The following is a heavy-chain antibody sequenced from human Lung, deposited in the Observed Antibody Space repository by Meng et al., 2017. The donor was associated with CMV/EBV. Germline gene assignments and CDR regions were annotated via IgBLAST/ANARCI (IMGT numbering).Heavy chain of an antibody. CDR2: NYYSGST. J-gene: IGHJ4*02. CDR3: ARHQNGGTYPLDY. D-gene: IGHD3-16*02. Sequence: QAPLQESGPGLVKPSETLSLTCAVSGGSISTYYWSWIRQPPGKGLEWIGNNYYSGSTNYNPSLASRVTISVDSSKNQFSLKLSSVTAADTAVYYCARHQNGGTYPLDYWGQGTLVTVSS. V-gene: IGHV4-59*08. CDR1: GGSISTYY.